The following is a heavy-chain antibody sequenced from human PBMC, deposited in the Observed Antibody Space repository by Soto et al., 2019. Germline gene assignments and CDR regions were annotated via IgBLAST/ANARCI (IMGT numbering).Heavy chain of an antibody. D-gene: IGHD6-6*01. J-gene: IGHJ4*02. CDR1: AYTFTGYY. Sequence: ASVKVSCKASAYTFTGYYMHWFRRSRGQGLEWMGWINPNSGGTNYAQKFQGRVTMTRDTSISTAYMELSRLRSDDTAVYYCARYSNEYSSSSYFDYWGQGTLVTVSS. V-gene: IGHV1-2*02. CDR3: ARYSNEYSSSSYFDY. CDR2: INPNSGGT.